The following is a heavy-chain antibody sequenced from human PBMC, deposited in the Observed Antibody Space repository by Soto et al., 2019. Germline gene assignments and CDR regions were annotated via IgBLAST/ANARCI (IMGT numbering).Heavy chain of an antibody. CDR3: ARVGELRQYY. CDR2: ISSSSSYI. CDR1: GFTFSSYS. D-gene: IGHD1-7*01. Sequence: EVQLVESGGGLVKPGGSLRLSCAASGFTFSSYSMNWVRQAPGKGLEWVSSISSSSSYIYYADSVKGRFTISRDNAKNSLDLQMNSLRAEDTAVYYGARVGELRQYYWGQGTLVTVSS. J-gene: IGHJ4*02. V-gene: IGHV3-21*01.